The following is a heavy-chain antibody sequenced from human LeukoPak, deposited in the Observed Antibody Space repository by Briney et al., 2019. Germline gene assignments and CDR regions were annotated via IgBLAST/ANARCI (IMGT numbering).Heavy chain of an antibody. CDR1: GFTSSSYA. Sequence: GGSLRLSCAASGFTSSSYAMHWVRQAPGKGLEWVSVIYSGGSTYYADSVKGRFTISRDNSKNTLYLQMNSLRAEDTAVYYCARANLYCGGDCWLSYWGQGTLVTVSS. D-gene: IGHD2-21*02. J-gene: IGHJ4*02. V-gene: IGHV3-53*01. CDR3: ARANLYCGGDCWLSY. CDR2: IYSGGST.